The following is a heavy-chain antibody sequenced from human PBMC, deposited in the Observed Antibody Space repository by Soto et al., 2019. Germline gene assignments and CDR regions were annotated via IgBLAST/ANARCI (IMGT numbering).Heavy chain of an antibody. Sequence: GGSLRLSCAASGFTFSSYAMSWVRQAPGKGLEWVSAISGSGGSTYYADSVKGRFTISRDNSKNTLYLQMNSLRAEDTAVYYCAKDSYYDSSGYYYDPYYFDYWGQGTLVTVSS. CDR1: GFTFSSYA. D-gene: IGHD3-22*01. J-gene: IGHJ4*02. CDR3: AKDSYYDSSGYYYDPYYFDY. CDR2: ISGSGGST. V-gene: IGHV3-23*01.